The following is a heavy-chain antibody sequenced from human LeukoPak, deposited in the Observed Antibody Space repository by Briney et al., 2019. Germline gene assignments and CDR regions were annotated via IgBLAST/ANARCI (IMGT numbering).Heavy chain of an antibody. CDR1: GFTFDDYA. CDR2: ISWTSGSI. V-gene: IGHV3-9*01. J-gene: IGHJ3*02. D-gene: IGHD1-26*01. Sequence: GRSLRLSCAASGFTFDDYAMHWVRQAQGKGLEWVSGISWTSGSIGYADSVKGRFTISRDNAKNSLYLQMNSLRAEDTALYYCAKVYSPSRIVGATHGAFDIWGQGTMVTVSS. CDR3: AKVYSPSRIVGATHGAFDI.